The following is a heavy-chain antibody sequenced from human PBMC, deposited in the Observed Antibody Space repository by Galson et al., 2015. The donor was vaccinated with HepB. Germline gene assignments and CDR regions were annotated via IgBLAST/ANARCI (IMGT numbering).Heavy chain of an antibody. CDR3: ARPRYSGYDMHDAFDI. D-gene: IGHD5-12*01. Sequence: SVKVSCKASGGTFSSYTISWVRQAPGQGLEWMGRIIPILGIANYAQKFQGRVTMTTDTSTSTAYMELRSLRSDDTAVYYCARPRYSGYDMHDAFDIWGQGTMVTVSS. CDR1: GGTFSSYT. CDR2: IIPILGIA. J-gene: IGHJ3*02. V-gene: IGHV1-69*02.